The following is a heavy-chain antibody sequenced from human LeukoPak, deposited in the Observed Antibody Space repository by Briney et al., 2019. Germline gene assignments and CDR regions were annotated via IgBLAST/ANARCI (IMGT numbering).Heavy chain of an antibody. CDR3: ARRDSSGWGSFDY. V-gene: IGHV5-51*01. CDR1: GYSFTSYW. J-gene: IGHJ4*02. CDR2: IYPGDSDT. D-gene: IGHD6-19*01. Sequence: GESLKISCKGSGYSFTSYWIGWVRQMPGKGLEWMGIIYPGDSDTRNSPSFQGQVTISVDKSIGTAYLQWSSLKASDTAMYYCARRDSSGWGSFDYWGQGTLVTVSS.